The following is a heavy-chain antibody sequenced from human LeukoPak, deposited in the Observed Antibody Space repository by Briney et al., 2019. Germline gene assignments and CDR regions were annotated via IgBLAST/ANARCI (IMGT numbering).Heavy chain of an antibody. D-gene: IGHD1-26*01. Sequence: SETLSLTCTVSGDSISSYYWNWIRQPAGEGLEWIGRIYPSGSTNYNPSLRSRVSMSIDTSKRQFSLELSSVTAADTAVYYCARAPVRELTFDYWGQGTLVTVSS. CDR1: GDSISSYY. V-gene: IGHV4-4*07. CDR2: IYPSGST. CDR3: ARAPVRELTFDY. J-gene: IGHJ4*02.